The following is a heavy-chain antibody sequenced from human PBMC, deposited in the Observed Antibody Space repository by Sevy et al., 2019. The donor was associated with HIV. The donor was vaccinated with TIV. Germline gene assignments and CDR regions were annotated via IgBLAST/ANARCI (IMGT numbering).Heavy chain of an antibody. CDR2: ISSSSSTI. D-gene: IGHD3-16*01. Sequence: GGSLRLSCAASGFTFSSYSMNWVRQAPGKGLEWVSYISSSSSTIYYADSVKGRFTISRDNGKNSLYLQMNSLRDEDTAVYYCAREPPIMITFGGDYWGQGTLVTVSS. CDR1: GFTFSSYS. CDR3: AREPPIMITFGGDY. J-gene: IGHJ4*02. V-gene: IGHV3-48*02.